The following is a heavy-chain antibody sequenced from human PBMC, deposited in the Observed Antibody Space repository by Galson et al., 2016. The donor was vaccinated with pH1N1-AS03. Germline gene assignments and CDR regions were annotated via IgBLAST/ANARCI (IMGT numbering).Heavy chain of an antibody. V-gene: IGHV1-18*01. CDR1: GYTFSNYG. CDR2: IKNNNDNT. Sequence: SVKVSCKASGYTFSNYGITWARQAPGQGLQWMGWIKNNNDNTIYGQNFQGRVTLTTDPSTNTAYMELKNLRSDDTGVYYCARAFEEYLLRDYSSVFDSWGQGTLVTVSS. CDR3: ARAFEEYLLRDYSSVFDS. D-gene: IGHD2/OR15-2a*01. J-gene: IGHJ4*02.